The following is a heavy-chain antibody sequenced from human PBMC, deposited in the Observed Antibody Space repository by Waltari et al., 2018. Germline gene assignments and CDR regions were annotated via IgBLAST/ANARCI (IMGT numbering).Heavy chain of an antibody. CDR3: ARGGT. Sequence: EVQLVESGGGLVQPGGSLRLSCAASGFTFSAYRMHWVRQAPGKGLEWLANINQDGSEKYYVDSVKGRFTISRDNVKNSLYLQMNSLRVEDMAVYYCARGGTWGQGTLVTVSS. D-gene: IGHD6-13*01. CDR1: GFTFSAYR. J-gene: IGHJ5*02. V-gene: IGHV3-7*01. CDR2: INQDGSEK.